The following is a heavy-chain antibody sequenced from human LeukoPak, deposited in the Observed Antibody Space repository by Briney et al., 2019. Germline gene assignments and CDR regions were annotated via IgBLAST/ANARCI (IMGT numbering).Heavy chain of an antibody. Sequence: ASVKVSCKASGFTFTNYAVHWVRQAPGQRLEWMGWINAGNGNTEYSQKFQGRDTTTRDTPARTAYMELSSLRSEDTAVYYCASDGWVTTYYFDYWGQGTLVTVSS. V-gene: IGHV1-3*01. CDR1: GFTFTNYA. CDR3: ASDGWVTTYYFDY. D-gene: IGHD5-18*01. CDR2: INAGNGNT. J-gene: IGHJ4*02.